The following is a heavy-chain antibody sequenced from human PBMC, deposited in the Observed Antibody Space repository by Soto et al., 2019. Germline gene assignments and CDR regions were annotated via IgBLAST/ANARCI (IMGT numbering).Heavy chain of an antibody. CDR2: ISPNGDRL. CDR1: GFPFSDHY. J-gene: IGHJ5*02. Sequence: ASVKVSCKASGFPFSDHYMHWVRQAPGQGLEWMGIISPNGDRLNYAQKFQGRVTITGDTSTSTVYMDLSGLTYDDTAVYYCATDNSEQYGTPDASSWFDPWGQGTLVTVSS. V-gene: IGHV1-46*01. CDR3: ATDNSEQYGTPDASSWFDP. D-gene: IGHD1-26*01.